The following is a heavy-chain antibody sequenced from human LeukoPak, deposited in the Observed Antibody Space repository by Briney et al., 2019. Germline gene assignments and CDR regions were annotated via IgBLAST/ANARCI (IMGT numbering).Heavy chain of an antibody. D-gene: IGHD3-10*01. V-gene: IGHV4-38-2*01. Sequence: SETLSLTRSVSGYSISSGNYWGWIRLPPGKGLQWIGSIYHSGSTYYNPSLKSRVTISVDTSKNQFSLKLSSVTAADTAVYYCARRGRRMVRGNYYFDYWGQGTLVTVSS. J-gene: IGHJ4*02. CDR3: ARRGRRMVRGNYYFDY. CDR2: IYHSGST. CDR1: GYSISSGNY.